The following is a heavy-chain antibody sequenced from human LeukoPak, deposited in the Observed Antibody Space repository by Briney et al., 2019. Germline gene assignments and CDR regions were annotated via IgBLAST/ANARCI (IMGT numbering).Heavy chain of an antibody. CDR3: ARDRQDIVLMVYNDY. CDR1: GFTFSDYY. J-gene: IGHJ4*02. V-gene: IGHV3-11*04. Sequence: GGSLRLSCAASGFTFSDYYMSWIRQAPGKGLEWVSYISSSSSTIYYADSVKGRFTISRDNAKNSLYLQMNSLRAEDTAVYYCARDRQDIVLMVYNDYWGQGTLVTVSS. CDR2: ISSSSSTI. D-gene: IGHD2-8*01.